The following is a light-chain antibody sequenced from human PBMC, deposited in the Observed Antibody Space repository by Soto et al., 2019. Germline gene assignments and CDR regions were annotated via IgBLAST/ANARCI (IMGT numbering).Light chain of an antibody. CDR1: QSINNY. CDR2: GAS. Sequence: DIQMTQSPSSLSASVGDRVTITCRASQSINNYLNWYQQKPGTAPKLLIYGASTLQSGVPSRFSGGASGTDSTLTFCSLQPDDFATYYGQQCYSTPPTFGQGTKLEIK. J-gene: IGKJ2*01. V-gene: IGKV1-39*01. CDR3: QQCYSTPPT.